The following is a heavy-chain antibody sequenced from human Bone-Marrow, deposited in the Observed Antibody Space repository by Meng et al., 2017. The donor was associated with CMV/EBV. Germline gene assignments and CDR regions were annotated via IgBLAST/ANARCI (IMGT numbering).Heavy chain of an antibody. CDR3: ARTFRYSSGWYYFDY. D-gene: IGHD6-19*01. V-gene: IGHV2-70D*14. J-gene: IGHJ4*02. CDR2: IDWDDDK. CDR1: GFSLSTSGMR. Sequence: SGPTLVKPTQTLSLTCTCSGFSLSTSGMRVSWIRQPPGKALEWLARIDWDDDKFYSTSLKTRRTISKDTSKNQVVLTMTNMDPVDTATYYCARTFRYSSGWYYFDYWGQGTLVTVSS.